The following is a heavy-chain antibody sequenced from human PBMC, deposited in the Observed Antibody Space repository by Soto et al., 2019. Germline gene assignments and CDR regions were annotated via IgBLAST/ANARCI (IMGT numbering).Heavy chain of an antibody. J-gene: IGHJ5*02. D-gene: IGHD3-22*01. CDR3: ARDVTSSTYYYLSPGGFDP. CDR1: GFTFSSYS. V-gene: IGHV3-21*01. Sequence: GRSLRLSCAASGFTFSSYSMNLVRQAPGKGLEWVSSISSSSSYIYYADSVKGRFTISRDNAKNSLYLQMNSLRAEDTAVYYCARDVTSSTYYYLSPGGFDPWGQGTLVTVSS. CDR2: ISSSSSYI.